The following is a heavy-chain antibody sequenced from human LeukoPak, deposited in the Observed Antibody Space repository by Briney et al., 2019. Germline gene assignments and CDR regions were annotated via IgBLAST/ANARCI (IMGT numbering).Heavy chain of an antibody. J-gene: IGHJ4*02. D-gene: IGHD1-7*01. CDR3: ARGELAAINPYYFDY. V-gene: IGHV3-30-3*01. Sequence: PGRSLRLSCAASGFTFTSYAMHWVRQAPGKGLEWVAVISYDGSNKYYADSVKGRFTISRDNSKNTLYLQMNSLRAEDTAVYYCARGELAAINPYYFDYWGQGTLVTVSS. CDR2: ISYDGSNK. CDR1: GFTFTSYA.